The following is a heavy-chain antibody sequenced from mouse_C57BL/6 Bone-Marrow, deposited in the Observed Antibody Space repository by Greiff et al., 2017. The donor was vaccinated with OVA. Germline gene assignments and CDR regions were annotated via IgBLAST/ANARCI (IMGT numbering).Heavy chain of an antibody. V-gene: IGHV3-6*01. Sequence: EVQLVESGPGLVKPSQSLSLTCSVTGYSITSGYYWHWIRQFPGNKLEWMGYISYDGSNNYNPSLKNRISITRDTSKNQFFLKLNSVTTEDTATYYCAREGGYSNFWFAYWGQGTLVTVSA. J-gene: IGHJ3*01. D-gene: IGHD2-5*01. CDR2: ISYDGSN. CDR1: GYSITSGYY. CDR3: AREGGYSNFWFAY.